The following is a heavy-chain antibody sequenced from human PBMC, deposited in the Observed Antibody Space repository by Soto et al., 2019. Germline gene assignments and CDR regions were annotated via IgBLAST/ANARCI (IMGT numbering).Heavy chain of an antibody. V-gene: IGHV4-31*03. CDR1: GGSISSGGYY. D-gene: IGHD6-13*01. Sequence: PSETLSLTCTVSGGSISSGGYYWSWIRQHPGKGLEWIGYIYYSGSTYYNPSLKSRVTISVDTSKNQFSLKLSSVTAADTAVYYCARSPAAGRGKFDYWGQGTLVTVSS. J-gene: IGHJ4*02. CDR3: ARSPAAGRGKFDY. CDR2: IYYSGST.